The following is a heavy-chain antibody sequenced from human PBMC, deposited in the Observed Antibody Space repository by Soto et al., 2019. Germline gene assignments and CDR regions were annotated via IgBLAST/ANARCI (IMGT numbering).Heavy chain of an antibody. J-gene: IGHJ4*02. CDR2: INHSGST. Sequence: PSETLSLTCAVYGGSFSGYYWSWIRQPPGKGLEWIGEINHSGSTNYNPSLKSRVTISVDTSKNQFSLKLSSVTAADTDVYYCARAPRGAAGRSVFFDYWGQGTLVTVSS. CDR1: GGSFSGYY. V-gene: IGHV4-34*01. CDR3: ARAPRGAAGRSVFFDY. D-gene: IGHD6-13*01.